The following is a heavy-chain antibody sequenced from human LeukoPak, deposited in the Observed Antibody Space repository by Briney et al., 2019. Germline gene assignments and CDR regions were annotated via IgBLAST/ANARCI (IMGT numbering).Heavy chain of an antibody. Sequence: SVKVSCKASGGTFSSYAISWVRQAPGQGLEWMGRIIPILGIANYAQKFQGRVTITADESTSTAYMELSSLRSEDTAVYYCARTYYYDSSGYCDYWGQGTLVTVSS. V-gene: IGHV1-69*04. CDR3: ARTYYYDSSGYCDY. CDR2: IIPILGIA. J-gene: IGHJ4*02. CDR1: GGTFSSYA. D-gene: IGHD3-22*01.